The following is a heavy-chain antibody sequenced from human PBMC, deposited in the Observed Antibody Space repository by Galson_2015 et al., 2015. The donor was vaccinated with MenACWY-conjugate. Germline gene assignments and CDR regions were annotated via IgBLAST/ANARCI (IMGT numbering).Heavy chain of an antibody. V-gene: IGHV5-51*03. J-gene: IGHJ3*02. CDR1: GYSFTSYW. CDR3: ARLTNYGDTGGAFDI. D-gene: IGHD4-17*01. Sequence: SGAEVKKPGESLKISCKGSGYSFTSYWIGWVRQMPGKGLEWMGIIYPGDSDTRYSPPFQGQVTISADKSISTAYLQWSSLKASDTAMYYCARLTNYGDTGGAFDIWGQGTMVTVSS. CDR2: IYPGDSDT.